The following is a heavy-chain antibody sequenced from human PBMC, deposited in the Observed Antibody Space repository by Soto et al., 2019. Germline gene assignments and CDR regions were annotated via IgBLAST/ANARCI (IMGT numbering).Heavy chain of an antibody. Sequence: QVQLVESGGGVVQPGRSLRLSCAASGFTFSSYGMHWVRQAPGKGLEWVAVISYDGSNKYYADSVKGRFTISRDNSKNRLYLQMNSLRAEDTAVYYCARSPSSVSYLAYFDYWGQGTLVTVSS. CDR2: ISYDGSNK. CDR3: ARSPSSVSYLAYFDY. J-gene: IGHJ4*02. D-gene: IGHD1-26*01. V-gene: IGHV3-30*03. CDR1: GFTFSSYG.